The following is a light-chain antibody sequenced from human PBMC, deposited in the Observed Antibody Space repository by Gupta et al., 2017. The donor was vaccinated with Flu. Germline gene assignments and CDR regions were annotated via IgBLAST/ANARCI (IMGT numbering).Light chain of an antibody. V-gene: IGKV1-39*01. CDR1: QSISRH. Sequence: DIQMTQSPSSLSASVGDRVTITCRASQSISRHLNWYQQKPGKAPELLIYAASSLQSGVPSRFSGSGSGTDFTLTISTLQAEDSATFYCQHSDSTPFTFGQGTKVDIK. CDR2: AAS. CDR3: QHSDSTPFT. J-gene: IGKJ2*01.